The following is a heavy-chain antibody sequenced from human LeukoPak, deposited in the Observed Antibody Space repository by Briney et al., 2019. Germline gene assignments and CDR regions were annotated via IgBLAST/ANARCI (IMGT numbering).Heavy chain of an antibody. D-gene: IGHD1-26*01. CDR1: GGSFSDYS. V-gene: IGHV4-34*01. Sequence: SETLSLTCAVYGGSFSDYSWAWIRQPPGKGLEWIGEINQSGGTSHNPSLKSRVTISVDTSKNQFSLKLSSVTAADTAVYYCARAVGAISMAFDYWGQGTLVTVSS. J-gene: IGHJ4*02. CDR2: INQSGGT. CDR3: ARAVGAISMAFDY.